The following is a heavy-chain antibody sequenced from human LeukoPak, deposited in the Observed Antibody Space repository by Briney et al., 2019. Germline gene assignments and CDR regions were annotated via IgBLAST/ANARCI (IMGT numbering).Heavy chain of an antibody. D-gene: IGHD2-2*02. CDR3: ARDRLGYCSSTSCYRSALGWFDP. CDR1: GYTFTGYY. CDR2: INPNSGGT. J-gene: IGHJ5*02. V-gene: IGHV1-2*02. Sequence: ASVKVSCKASGYTFTGYYMHWVRQAPGQGLEWMGWINPNSGGTNYAQKFQGRVTMTRDTSISTAYMELSRLRSDDTAVYYCARDRLGYCSSTSCYRSALGWFDPWGQGTLVTVSS.